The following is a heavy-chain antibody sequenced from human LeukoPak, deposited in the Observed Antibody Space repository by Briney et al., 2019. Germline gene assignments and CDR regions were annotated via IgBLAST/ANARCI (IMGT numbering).Heavy chain of an antibody. J-gene: IGHJ4*02. CDR1: GGSISSYY. D-gene: IGHD1-20*01. CDR3: ARHINADYFDY. CDR2: IYYSGST. V-gene: IGHV4-59*08. Sequence: SETLSLTCTVSGGSISSYYWSWIRQPPGKGLEWIGYIYYSGSTNYNPSLKSRVTISVDTSKNQFSLKLSSVTAADTAAYYCARHINADYFDYWGQGTLVTVSS.